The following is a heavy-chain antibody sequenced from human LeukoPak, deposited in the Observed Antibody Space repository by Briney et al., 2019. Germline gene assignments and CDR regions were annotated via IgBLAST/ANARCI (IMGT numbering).Heavy chain of an antibody. CDR2: IGGSGGST. J-gene: IGHJ4*02. Sequence: GGSLRLSCAASGFTFSSYAMSWVRQAPGKGLEWVSSIGGSGGSTYYADSVKGRFTISRDNSKNTLYLQMNSLRAEDTAVYYCAKVETAAAATLRGFDYWGQGALVTVSS. V-gene: IGHV3-23*01. CDR1: GFTFSSYA. D-gene: IGHD6-13*01. CDR3: AKVETAAAATLRGFDY.